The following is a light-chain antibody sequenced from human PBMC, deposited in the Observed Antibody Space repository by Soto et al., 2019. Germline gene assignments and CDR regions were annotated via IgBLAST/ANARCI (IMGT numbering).Light chain of an antibody. CDR2: RSS. J-gene: IGKJ4*01. CDR3: QQCLSTPLT. V-gene: IGKV1-5*03. Sequence: DIQITPSPSTLTASVGDRVTITCRASQSISSWLAWYQQKPGKAPKLLIYRSSTLESGVPSTFSGSGSGTDFTLTISSLQPEDFATYFCQQCLSTPLTFGGGTKVDIK. CDR1: QSISSW.